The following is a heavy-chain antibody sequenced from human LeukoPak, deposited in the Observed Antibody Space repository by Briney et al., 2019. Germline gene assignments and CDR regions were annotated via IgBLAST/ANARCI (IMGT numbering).Heavy chain of an antibody. D-gene: IGHD2/OR15-2a*01. CDR2: IYYSGNT. J-gene: IGHJ4*02. V-gene: IGHV4-39*02. Sequence: SETLSLTCTVSGGSIFSSNSYWGWIRQPPGKGLEWIGSIYYSGNTYYNASLKSRVTISVDTSKNQFSLKLNSVTAADTAVYYCARDWFHAIDYWGQGTLVTVSS. CDR3: ARDWFHAIDY. CDR1: GGSIFSSNSY.